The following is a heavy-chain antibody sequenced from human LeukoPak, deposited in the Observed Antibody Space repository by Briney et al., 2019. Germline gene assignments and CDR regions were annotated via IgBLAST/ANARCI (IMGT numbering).Heavy chain of an antibody. CDR1: GGTFSSYA. CDR3: ARDSIRDFIGYYYGSGSYYLILDY. J-gene: IGHJ4*02. D-gene: IGHD3-10*01. Sequence: SVKVSCKASGGTFSSYAISWVRQAPGQGLEWMGGIIPIFGTANYAQKFQGRVTITADESTSTAYMELSSLRSDDTAVYYCARDSIRDFIGYYYGSGSYYLILDYWGQGTLVTVSS. V-gene: IGHV1-69*01. CDR2: IIPIFGTA.